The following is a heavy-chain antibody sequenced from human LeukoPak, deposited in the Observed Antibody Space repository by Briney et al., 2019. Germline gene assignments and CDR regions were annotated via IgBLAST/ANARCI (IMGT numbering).Heavy chain of an antibody. CDR2: ISGTGANT. J-gene: IGHJ5*02. CDR1: GFTFSSYG. Sequence: GGSLRLYCAASGFTFSSYGMSWVRQAPGKGLVWVSTISGTGANTYYADSVKGRFTISRDNSKSTMYLQMNSLRVEDAAVYYCANRRYDTCSLDWFDPWGQGTLVTVSS. V-gene: IGHV3-23*01. CDR3: ANRRYDTCSLDWFDP. D-gene: IGHD3-22*01.